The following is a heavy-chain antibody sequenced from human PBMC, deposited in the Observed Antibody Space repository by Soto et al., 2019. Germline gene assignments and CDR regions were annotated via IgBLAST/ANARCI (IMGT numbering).Heavy chain of an antibody. CDR3: AREGVYHTASYRIYFNP. CDR2: IFTSGST. J-gene: IGHJ5*02. CDR1: GGSVSSNY. V-gene: IGHV4-4*07. D-gene: IGHD3-3*01. Sequence: SETLSLTCTFSGGSVSSNYWSWIRQPAGKGLEWIGRIFTSGSTDYNPSLKSRVTMSVDTSKNQLSLKLTSVTAADTAVYYCAREGVYHTASYRIYFNPRGQRTPVTVSS.